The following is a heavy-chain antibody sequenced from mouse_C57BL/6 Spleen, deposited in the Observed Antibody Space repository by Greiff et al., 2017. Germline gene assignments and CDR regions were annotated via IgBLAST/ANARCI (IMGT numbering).Heavy chain of an antibody. CDR3: ARGGLRPLYYAMDY. Sequence: QVQLQQPGAELVKPGASVKMSCKASGYTFTSYWITWVKQRPGQGLEWIGDIYPGSGSTNYNEKFKSKATLTVDTSSSTAYMQLSSLTSEDSAVYYCARGGLRPLYYAMDYWGQGTSVTVSS. J-gene: IGHJ4*01. CDR1: GYTFTSYW. D-gene: IGHD2-4*01. V-gene: IGHV1-55*01. CDR2: IYPGSGST.